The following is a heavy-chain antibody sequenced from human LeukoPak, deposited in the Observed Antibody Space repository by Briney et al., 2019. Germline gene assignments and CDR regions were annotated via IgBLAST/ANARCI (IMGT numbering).Heavy chain of an antibody. J-gene: IGHJ4*02. CDR2: KKQDGSEK. V-gene: IGHV3-7*01. CDR3: ARDLHYYDSSGYPGGD. D-gene: IGHD3-22*01. Sequence: PGGALRLSCAASGFTFRSNWMSGGREAPGKGREWVANKKQDGSEKYYVDSVKGRFTISRDNAKNSLYLQMNSLRAEDTAVYYCARDLHYYDSSGYPGGDWGQGTLVTVSS. CDR1: GFTFRSNW.